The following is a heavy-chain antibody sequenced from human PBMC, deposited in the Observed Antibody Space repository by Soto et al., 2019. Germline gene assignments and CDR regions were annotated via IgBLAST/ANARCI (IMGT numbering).Heavy chain of an antibody. CDR1: GYTFTAYY. V-gene: IGHV1-2*02. D-gene: IGHD5-12*01. CDR3: AKANSGDDDEFDY. J-gene: IGHJ4*02. Sequence: QVQLVQSGAEVKKPGASVKVSCKTSGYTFTAYYMHWVRQAPGQGLEWMGWINPKSGGTYYIQKFQRRVTMTRDTSISTAYMDLSGLRSDDTAVYYCAKANSGDDDEFDYWGQGTLVTVSS. CDR2: INPKSGGT.